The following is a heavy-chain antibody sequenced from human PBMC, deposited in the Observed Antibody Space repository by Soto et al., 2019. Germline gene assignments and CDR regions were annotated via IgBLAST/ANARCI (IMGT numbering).Heavy chain of an antibody. CDR3: AADMISSSWYYGFEY. V-gene: IGHV1-58*02. CDR2: IVVGSGNT. CDR1: GFTFTSSA. Sequence: SVKVSCKASGFTFTSSAMQWVRQARGQRLEWIGWIVVGSGNTNYAQKFQERVTITRDTSTSTAYMELSSLRSEDTAVYYCAADMISSSWYYGFEYWGQGTLVTVSS. D-gene: IGHD6-13*01. J-gene: IGHJ4*02.